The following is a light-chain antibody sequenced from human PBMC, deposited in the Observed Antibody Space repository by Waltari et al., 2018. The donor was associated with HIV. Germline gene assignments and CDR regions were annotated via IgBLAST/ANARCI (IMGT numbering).Light chain of an antibody. V-gene: IGLV2-23*03. CDR2: EGS. CDR3: CSYAGSSTFVV. Sequence: QSALTQPASVSGSPGQSITISCTGTSSDVGSYNLVSWYQQHPGKAPKLMIYEGSRLLSGVSNRVSGSKSGNTASLTIAGLQAEDEADYYGCSYAGSSTFVVFGGGTKLTVL. CDR1: SSDVGSYNL. J-gene: IGLJ2*01.